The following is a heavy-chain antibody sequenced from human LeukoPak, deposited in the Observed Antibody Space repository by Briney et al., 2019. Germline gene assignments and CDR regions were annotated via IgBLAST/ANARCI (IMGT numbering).Heavy chain of an antibody. J-gene: IGHJ4*02. CDR1: GFTFSSYE. CDR3: ARDRGVYSRTLED. D-gene: IGHD6-13*01. Sequence: GGSLRLSCAVSGFTFSSYEMNWVRQAPGKGLEWVSYISSSGSTIYYADSVKGRFTISRDNAKNSLYLQMNSLRGEDTAVYYCARDRGVYSRTLEDWGQGTLVTVSS. V-gene: IGHV3-48*03. CDR2: ISSSGSTI.